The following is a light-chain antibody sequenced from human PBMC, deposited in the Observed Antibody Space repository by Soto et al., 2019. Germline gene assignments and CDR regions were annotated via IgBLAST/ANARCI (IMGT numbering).Light chain of an antibody. Sequence: DIQMTQSPSSLSASVGDRVTITCRASQIISTYLNWYQQKPGKAPKSLIYAASNLQSGVPSRFSGSGSGTDFTLTISSLQPEDSATYYCQQSFRTPITFGQGTRLEVK. CDR1: QIISTY. CDR2: AAS. J-gene: IGKJ5*01. V-gene: IGKV1-39*01. CDR3: QQSFRTPIT.